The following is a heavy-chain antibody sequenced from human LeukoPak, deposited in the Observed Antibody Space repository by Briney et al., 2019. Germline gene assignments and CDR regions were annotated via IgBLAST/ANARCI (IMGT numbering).Heavy chain of an antibody. V-gene: IGHV4-59*01. J-gene: IGHJ4*02. CDR1: GGSISSYY. CDR3: ARASTGESFDD. CDR2: IYYSGST. D-gene: IGHD3-16*01. Sequence: SETLSLTCTVSGGSISSYYWSWIRQPPGKGLEWIGYIYYSGSTNYNPSLKSRVTLSVDTSKNQFSLKLSSVTAADTAVYYCARASTGESFDDWGQGTLVTVSS.